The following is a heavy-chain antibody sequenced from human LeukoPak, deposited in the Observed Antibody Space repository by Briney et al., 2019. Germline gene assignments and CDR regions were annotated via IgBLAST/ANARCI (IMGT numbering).Heavy chain of an antibody. CDR3: AREVSEGFDF. D-gene: IGHD3-22*01. CDR1: GFTFSGYS. V-gene: IGHV3-21*01. Sequence: GSLRLSCTASGFTFSGYSMNWIRQAPGKGLEWVSSFGTRSTSVYHAGSVKGRFAISRDNAKNSLYLQMNSLRAEDTALYYCAREVSEGFDFWGLGTLVTVSS. J-gene: IGHJ4*02. CDR2: FGTRSTSV.